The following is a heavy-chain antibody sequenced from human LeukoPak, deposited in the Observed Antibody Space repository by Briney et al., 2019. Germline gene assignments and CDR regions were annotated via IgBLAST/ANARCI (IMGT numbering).Heavy chain of an antibody. CDR1: GGPISSYY. CDR3: ARQGGGFWYFDL. CDR2: IYYSGST. V-gene: IGHV4-59*08. D-gene: IGHD6-25*01. J-gene: IGHJ2*01. Sequence: TSETLSLTCTVSGGPISSYYWSWIRQPPGKGLEWIGYIYYSGSTNYNPSLKSRVTISVDTSKNQFSLKLSSVTAADTAVYYCARQGGGFWYFDLWGRGTLVTVSP.